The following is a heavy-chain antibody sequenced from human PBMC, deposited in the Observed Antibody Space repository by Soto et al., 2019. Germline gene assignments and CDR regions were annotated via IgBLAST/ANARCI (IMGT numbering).Heavy chain of an antibody. CDR3: ARVYCSSTSCTIGVAFDI. CDR2: IHYSGST. D-gene: IGHD2-2*01. J-gene: IGHJ3*02. Sequence: PSETLSLTCTVSGGSISSYYWSWIRQPPGKGLEWIGYIHYSGSTNYNPSLKSRVTISVDTSKNQFSLKLSSVTAADTAVYYCARVYCSSTSCTIGVAFDIWGQGTMVTVSS. V-gene: IGHV4-59*01. CDR1: GGSISSYY.